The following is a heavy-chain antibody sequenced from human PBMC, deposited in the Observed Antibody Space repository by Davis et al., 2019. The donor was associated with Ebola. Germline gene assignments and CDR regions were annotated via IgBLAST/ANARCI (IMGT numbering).Heavy chain of an antibody. CDR1: GYTFTDYA. J-gene: IGHJ4*02. D-gene: IGHD5-12*01. Sequence: ASVKVSCKASGYTFTDYAIHWVRQAPGQSLEWMGWINAANGYTKFSQNFQGRVTFTSDSSASTANMELSSLRSEDTAVYFCARDSDYLDRSNYGTFDYWGQGTLVTVSS. V-gene: IGHV1-3*01. CDR2: INAANGYT. CDR3: ARDSDYLDRSNYGTFDY.